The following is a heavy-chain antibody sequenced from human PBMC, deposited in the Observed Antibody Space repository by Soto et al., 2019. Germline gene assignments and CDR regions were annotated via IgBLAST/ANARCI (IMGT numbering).Heavy chain of an antibody. D-gene: IGHD6-19*01. CDR1: GFTFSRYA. CDR2: ISGSGSST. Sequence: EVQLLESGGDLVQPGGSLRLSCVASGFTFSRYAMNWVRQAPGKGLEWVSTISGSGSSTSYADSVKGRFSISRDNPKTTLFLQMNSLRAEDTAVYYCANGTEPVAGNYFDLGGRGTLVTVSS. V-gene: IGHV3-23*01. CDR3: ANGTEPVAGNYFDL. J-gene: IGHJ2*01.